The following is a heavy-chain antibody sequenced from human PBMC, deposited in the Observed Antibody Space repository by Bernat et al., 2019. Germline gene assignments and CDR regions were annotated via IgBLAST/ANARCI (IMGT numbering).Heavy chain of an antibody. J-gene: IGHJ5*02. Sequence: QVQLQESGPGLVKPSQTLSLTCTVSGGSISSGDYYWTWIRQPPGKGLEWIGYIYYRGNTYYNPSLKSRLTISMASSKNQFYLKLSSVTAADTAVYYCARKPSGQGWFDPWGQGTLVTVSS. CDR2: IYYRGNT. V-gene: IGHV4-30-4*01. CDR1: GGSISSGDYY. CDR3: ARKPSGQGWFDP. D-gene: IGHD2-15*01.